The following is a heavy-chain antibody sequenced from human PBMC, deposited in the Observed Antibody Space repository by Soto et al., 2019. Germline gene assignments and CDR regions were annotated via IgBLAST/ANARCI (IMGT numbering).Heavy chain of an antibody. D-gene: IGHD6-25*01. V-gene: IGHV3-73*01. CDR1: GFIFSDSA. J-gene: IGHJ4*02. CDR2: IRSKANNYTT. CDR3: TTGIIATAGTNLDY. Sequence: EVQLVESEGGLVQPGGSLKVSCAVSGFIFSDSAMHWVRQSAGKGLEWVGRIRSKANNYTTSYAASVKGRFTVSRDDSRNTAYLQMNNLEVEDTAVYFCTTGIIATAGTNLDYWGQGALVTVSS.